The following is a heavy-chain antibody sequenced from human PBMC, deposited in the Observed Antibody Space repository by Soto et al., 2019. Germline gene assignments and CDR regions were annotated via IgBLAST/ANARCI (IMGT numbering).Heavy chain of an antibody. J-gene: IGHJ4*02. CDR3: AKAQGGSYFDY. V-gene: IGHV3-23*01. Sequence: GGSLRLSCAASGFTFSSNAMSWVRQAPGKGLEWVSGISSSGGSTYYANSVKGRFTISRDNSKNMLYLQMNNLRAEDTAVYYCAKAQGGSYFDYWGQGTLVTVSS. D-gene: IGHD2-15*01. CDR1: GFTFSSNA. CDR2: ISSSGGST.